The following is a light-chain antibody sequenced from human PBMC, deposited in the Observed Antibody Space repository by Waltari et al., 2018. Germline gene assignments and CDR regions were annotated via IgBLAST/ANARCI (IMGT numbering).Light chain of an antibody. V-gene: IGKV1-39*01. CDR3: QQSYSTLVT. CDR1: QSISNY. CDR2: AAS. J-gene: IGKJ2*01. Sequence: DIQMTQSPSSLSASVGDRVTITCRASQSISNYLNWYQMKSGKAPKLLIYAASSLQSGVPSRFSGSGSGTDFTLTISSLQPEDFATYYCQQSYSTLVTFGQGTKLEIK.